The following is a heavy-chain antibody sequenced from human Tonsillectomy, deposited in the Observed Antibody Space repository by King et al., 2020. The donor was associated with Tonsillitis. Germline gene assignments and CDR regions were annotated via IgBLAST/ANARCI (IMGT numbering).Heavy chain of an antibody. D-gene: IGHD3-10*01. V-gene: IGHV4-31*03. CDR3: ARHGSGSYSSYYFDS. J-gene: IGHJ4*02. CDR1: GGSISSGGYY. Sequence: QLQESGPGLVKPSQTLSLACTVSGGSISSGGYYCSWIRPHPGKGVEWIGYISYSGTTYYSPSLKGRVNISVDTSKNKFSLKLSSVTAADTAVYYCARHGSGSYSSYYFDSWGQGTLVTVSS. CDR2: ISYSGTT.